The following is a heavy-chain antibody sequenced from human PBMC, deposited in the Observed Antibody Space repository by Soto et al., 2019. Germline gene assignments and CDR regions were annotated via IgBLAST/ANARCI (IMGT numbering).Heavy chain of an antibody. J-gene: IGHJ6*03. D-gene: IGHD6-19*01. Sequence: QVQLEQSGAEVRKPGASVKVSCKTSGYTFTDFDINWVRQAPGQGLEWMGWMNPDNGNTGYAQSFQGRISMTGNNSLSTVYMELSSLRSDDKAVYFCARKAGLHNYCYVDVWGKGTTVTVAS. CDR1: GYTFTDFD. CDR2: MNPDNGNT. V-gene: IGHV1-8*01. CDR3: ARKAGLHNYCYVDV.